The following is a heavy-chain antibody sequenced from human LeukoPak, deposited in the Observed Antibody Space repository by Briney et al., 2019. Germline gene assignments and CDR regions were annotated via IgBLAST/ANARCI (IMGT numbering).Heavy chain of an antibody. J-gene: IGHJ4*02. CDR2: IRMDARAT. Sequence: GGSLRLSCAGSGFTFRTNGLHWVRQAPGKGLEWVAFIRMDARATYYADSVKGRFTISRDNSKNTLYLQMNSLRAEDTAVYYCARDYTIFGVVTLPSDYWGQGTLVTVSS. D-gene: IGHD3-3*01. CDR3: ARDYTIFGVVTLPSDY. V-gene: IGHV3-30*02. CDR1: GFTFRTNG.